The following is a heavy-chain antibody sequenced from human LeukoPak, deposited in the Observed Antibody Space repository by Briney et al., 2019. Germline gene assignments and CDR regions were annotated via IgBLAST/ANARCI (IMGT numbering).Heavy chain of an antibody. V-gene: IGHV1-2*02. CDR1: GYTFTGYY. J-gene: IGHJ1*01. CDR2: INPNSGGT. D-gene: IGHD3-22*01. CDR3: AREDLYYYDSSGSEYFQH. Sequence: ASVKVSCKASGYTFTGYYMHWVRQAPGHGLEWMGWINPNSGGTNYAQKFQGRVTMTRDTSISTAYMELSRLRSDDTAVYYCAREDLYYYDSSGSEYFQHWGQGTLVTVSS.